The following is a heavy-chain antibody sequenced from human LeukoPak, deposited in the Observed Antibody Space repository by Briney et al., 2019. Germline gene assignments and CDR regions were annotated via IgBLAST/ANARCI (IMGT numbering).Heavy chain of an antibody. Sequence: SVKVSCKASGGTFSSYAISWVRQAPGQGLEWMGGIIPIFGTANYAQKFQGRVTITADESTSTAYMELSSLRSEDTAVYYCARGPLVLRYGGLDYWGQGTLVTVSS. CDR3: ARGPLVLRYGGLDY. CDR1: GGTFSSYA. V-gene: IGHV1-69*13. J-gene: IGHJ4*02. D-gene: IGHD4-23*01. CDR2: IIPIFGTA.